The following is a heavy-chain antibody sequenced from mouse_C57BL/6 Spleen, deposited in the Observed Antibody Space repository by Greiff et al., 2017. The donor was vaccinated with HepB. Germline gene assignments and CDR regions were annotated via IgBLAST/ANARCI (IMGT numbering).Heavy chain of an antibody. CDR1: GYTFTSYW. V-gene: IGHV1-69*01. D-gene: IGHD2-4*01. CDR3: ARGGYDYDDY. J-gene: IGHJ2*01. CDR2: IDPSDSYT. Sequence: VKLQQPGAELVMPGASVKLSCKASGYTFTSYWMHWVKQRPGQGLEWIGEIDPSDSYTNYNQKFKGKSTLTVDKSSSTAYMQLSSLTSEDSAVYYCARGGYDYDDYWGQGTTLTVSS.